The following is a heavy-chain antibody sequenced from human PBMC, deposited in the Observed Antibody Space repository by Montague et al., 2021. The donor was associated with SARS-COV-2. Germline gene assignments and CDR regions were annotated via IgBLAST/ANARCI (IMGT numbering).Heavy chain of an antibody. CDR1: GGSISSSDW. J-gene: IGHJ2*01. V-gene: IGHV4-4*02. Sequence: LSLTCGVSGGSISSSDWWSWVRQPPGKGLEWIGEISHSERTNYXPSLKSRVTISVDNSKNQFSLNLTSLTAADTALYYCARHPQQLVLRYWYFDLWGRGTLVTVSS. CDR2: ISHSERT. D-gene: IGHD6-13*01. CDR3: ARHPQQLVLRYWYFDL.